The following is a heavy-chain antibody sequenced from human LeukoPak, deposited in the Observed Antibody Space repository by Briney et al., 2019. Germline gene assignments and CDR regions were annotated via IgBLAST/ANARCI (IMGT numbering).Heavy chain of an antibody. J-gene: IGHJ4*02. Sequence: ASVKVSCKASGGTFSSYAISWVRQAPGQGLEWMGGIIPVFGTANYAQKFQGRVTITTDESTSTAYMERSSLRSEDTAVYYCARVDCSGGSCYTSFDYWGQGTLVTVSS. D-gene: IGHD2-15*01. V-gene: IGHV1-69*05. CDR3: ARVDCSGGSCYTSFDY. CDR2: IIPVFGTA. CDR1: GGTFSSYA.